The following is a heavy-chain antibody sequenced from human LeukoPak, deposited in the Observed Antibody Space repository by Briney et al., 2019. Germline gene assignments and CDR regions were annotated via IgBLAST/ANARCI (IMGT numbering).Heavy chain of an antibody. CDR2: ISYSGST. Sequence: SETLSLTCTVSGGSVNSGTYYWSWIRQPPGKGLEWIGYISYSGSTNYDPSLKSRVTISVDTSKNQFSLKLSSVTAADTAVYYCARGGRWLQFNYWGQGTLVTVSS. V-gene: IGHV4-61*01. J-gene: IGHJ4*02. CDR3: ARGGRWLQFNY. CDR1: GGSVNSGTYY. D-gene: IGHD5-24*01.